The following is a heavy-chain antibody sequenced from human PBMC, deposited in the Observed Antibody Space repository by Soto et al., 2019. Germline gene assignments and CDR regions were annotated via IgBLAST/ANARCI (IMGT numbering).Heavy chain of an antibody. V-gene: IGHV1-69*01. J-gene: IGHJ6*02. Sequence: QVQLVQSGAEVKKPGSSVKVSCKASGGTFSSYAISWVRQAPGQGLEWMGGIIPIFGTANYAQKFQGRVTITADESTSTAYMELSSLRSEDTAVYYCASNPLTSIAARPSHYGMDVWGQGTTVTVSS. CDR1: GGTFSSYA. CDR2: IIPIFGTA. D-gene: IGHD6-6*01. CDR3: ASNPLTSIAARPSHYGMDV.